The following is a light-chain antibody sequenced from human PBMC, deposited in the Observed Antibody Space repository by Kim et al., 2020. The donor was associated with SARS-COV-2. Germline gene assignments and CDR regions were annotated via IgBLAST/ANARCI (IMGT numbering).Light chain of an antibody. CDR1: QSVDGW. V-gene: IGKV1-5*03. Sequence: DIQMTQSPSTLSAFVGDRVTMTCRASQSVDGWLAWYRQKPGKAPRLLIYQASKLASGVSARFSGSGSGTDFTLTVSNLQSDDSAVYYCKQYETYWTFGPGTKVDIK. CDR2: QAS. CDR3: KQYETYWT. J-gene: IGKJ1*01.